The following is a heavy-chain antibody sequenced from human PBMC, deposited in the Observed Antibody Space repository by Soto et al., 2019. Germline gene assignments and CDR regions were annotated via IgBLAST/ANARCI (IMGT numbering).Heavy chain of an antibody. CDR2: ISDNSSVI. J-gene: IGHJ4*02. CDR3: ARDRDVYCSKGICSGPYFDY. CDR1: GFTFSTYS. D-gene: IGHD2-8*01. Sequence: EVQLVESGGGLVQPGGSLRLSCAASGFTFSTYSINWVRQAPGKGLEWISYISDNSSVIYYADAVKGRFTISRDNAKNSLYLQMNSLRDEDTAVYYCARDRDVYCSKGICSGPYFDYWGQGTLVTVSS. V-gene: IGHV3-48*02.